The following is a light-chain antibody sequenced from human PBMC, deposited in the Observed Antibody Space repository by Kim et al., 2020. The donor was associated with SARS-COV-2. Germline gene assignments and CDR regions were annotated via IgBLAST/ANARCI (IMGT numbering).Light chain of an antibody. CDR1: QSVSRS. V-gene: IGKV1-5*01. CDR2: DAS. Sequence: SASVGDRVTFTCRASQSVSRSLAWYQQKPGKAPKLLISDASDLKSGVPSRFSGSGSGTQFTLTISSLQPDDFATYFCQQYTSYSQSFGQGTKLEI. J-gene: IGKJ2*01. CDR3: QQYTSYSQS.